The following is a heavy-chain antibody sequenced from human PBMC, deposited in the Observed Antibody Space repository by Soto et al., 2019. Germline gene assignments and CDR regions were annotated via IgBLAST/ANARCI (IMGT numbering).Heavy chain of an antibody. Sequence: PSETLSLTCTVSGGSITNNIYYWGWIRQPPGKGLEWIGSLFYSGNTYYTKSLKSRDNISVDTSKNKNSMKLTSVTAADTAVYFFARSVVGQWFGELSSVAFDVWGPGTMVT. CDR2: LFYSGNT. CDR3: ARSVVGQWFGELSSVAFDV. V-gene: IGHV4-39*01. CDR1: GGSITNNIYY. D-gene: IGHD3-10*01. J-gene: IGHJ3*01.